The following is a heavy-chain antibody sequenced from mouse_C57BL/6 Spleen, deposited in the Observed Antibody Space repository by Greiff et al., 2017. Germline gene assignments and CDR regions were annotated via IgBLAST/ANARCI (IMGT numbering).Heavy chain of an antibody. CDR3: ARKGDDGYYVDYFDY. CDR2: IYPRSGNT. D-gene: IGHD2-3*01. J-gene: IGHJ2*01. Sequence: QVQLKESGAELARPGASVKLSCKASGYTFTSYGISWVKQRTGQGLEWIGEIYPRSGNTYYNEKFKGKATLTADKSSSTAYMELRSLTSEDSAVYFCARKGDDGYYVDYFDYWGQGTTLTVSS. V-gene: IGHV1-81*01. CDR1: GYTFTSYG.